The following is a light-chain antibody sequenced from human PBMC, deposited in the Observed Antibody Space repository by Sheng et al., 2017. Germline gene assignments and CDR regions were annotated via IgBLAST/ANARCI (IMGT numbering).Light chain of an antibody. Sequence: EIVLTQSPGTLSLSPGETATLSCRASQSVSSRYLAWYHHKPGQAPRLLIHGASNRASGTPDRFSGSGSGTDFTLTISRLEPEDFAVYYCQQRSNWVTFGGGTKVEIK. V-gene: IGKV3D-20*02. CDR2: GAS. CDR3: QQRSNWVT. J-gene: IGKJ4*01. CDR1: QSVSSRY.